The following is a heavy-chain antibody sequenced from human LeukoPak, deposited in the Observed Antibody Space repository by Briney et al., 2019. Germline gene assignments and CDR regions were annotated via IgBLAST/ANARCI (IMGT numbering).Heavy chain of an antibody. D-gene: IGHD3-9*01. Sequence: SETLSLTCAVYGGSFSGYYWSWIRQPPGKGLEWIGEINHSGSTNYNRSLKSRVTISVDTSKNQFSLKLSSVTAADTAVYYCAREEILTGSYTFDYWGQGTLVTVSS. CDR2: INHSGST. CDR1: GGSFSGYY. V-gene: IGHV4-34*01. CDR3: AREEILTGSYTFDY. J-gene: IGHJ4*02.